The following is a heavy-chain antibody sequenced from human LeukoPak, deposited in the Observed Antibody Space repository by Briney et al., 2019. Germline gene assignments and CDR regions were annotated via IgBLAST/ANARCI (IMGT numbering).Heavy chain of an antibody. CDR1: GGSVSSGSYY. V-gene: IGHV4-61*01. CDR2: IYYSGST. J-gene: IGHJ4*02. CDR3: AGETGYYFDY. Sequence: PSETLSLTCTVSGGSVSSGSYYWSWIRQPPGKGLEWIGYIYYSGSTNYNPSLKSRVTISVDTSKNQFSPKLSSVTAADTAVYYCAGETGYYFDYWGQGTLVTVSS.